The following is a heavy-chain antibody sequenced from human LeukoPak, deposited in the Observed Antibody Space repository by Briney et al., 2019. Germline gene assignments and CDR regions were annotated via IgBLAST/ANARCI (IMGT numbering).Heavy chain of an antibody. J-gene: IGHJ4*02. D-gene: IGHD3-22*01. V-gene: IGHV1-24*01. CDR1: GYTLTELS. CDR2: FDPEDGET. Sequence: ASVKVSCKVSGYTLTELSMHWVRQAPGKWLEWMGGFDPEDGETIYAQKFQGRVTMTEDTSTDTAYMELSSLRSEDTAVYYCAGGTYYYDSSAYTFDYWGQGTLVTVSS. CDR3: AGGTYYYDSSAYTFDY.